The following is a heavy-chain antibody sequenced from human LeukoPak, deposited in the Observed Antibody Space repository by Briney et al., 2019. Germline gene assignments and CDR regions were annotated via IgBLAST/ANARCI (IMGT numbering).Heavy chain of an antibody. CDR3: ASSPPRQWLVHRYYYYMDV. CDR2: IYTSGST. D-gene: IGHD6-19*01. CDR1: GNSISSGDNY. Sequence: SQTLSLTCTVSGNSISSGDNYWSWIRQPAGKGLEWIGRIYTSGSTNYNPSLKSRVTISGDTSKNQFSLRLSSVTAADTAVYYCASSPPRQWLVHRYYYYMDVWGKGTTVTISS. J-gene: IGHJ6*03. V-gene: IGHV4-61*02.